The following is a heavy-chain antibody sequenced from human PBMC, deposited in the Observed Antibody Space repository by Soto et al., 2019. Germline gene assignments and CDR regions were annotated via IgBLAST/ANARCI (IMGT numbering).Heavy chain of an antibody. CDR3: ARQGFGALLGVVDV. Sequence: QVLLQESGPGLVKPSETLSLSCTVSGGSISSYHWSWIRQTPGKGLEWIGYVHYSWGYNYNPSLKCRVAISLGASKSQFSLKLSSVTASDPAVYYCARQGFGALLGVVDVWGQGTTVTVSS. J-gene: IGHJ6*02. CDR2: VHYSWGY. CDR1: GGSISSYH. D-gene: IGHD3-10*01. V-gene: IGHV4-59*08.